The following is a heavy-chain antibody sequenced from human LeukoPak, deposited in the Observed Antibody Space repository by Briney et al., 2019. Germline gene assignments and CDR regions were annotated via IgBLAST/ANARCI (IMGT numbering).Heavy chain of an antibody. CDR3: AYAFDY. CDR2: IGGSGGST. V-gene: IGHV3-23*01. Sequence: PGGSLRLSCAASGFTFSSYPMTWVRQAPGKGLEWVSLIGGSGGSTYYANSVKGRFTISRDDSKNTLYLRMNSLRADDTAIYHCAYAFDYWGQGTLVTVSS. D-gene: IGHD2-2*01. CDR1: GFTFSSYP. J-gene: IGHJ4*02.